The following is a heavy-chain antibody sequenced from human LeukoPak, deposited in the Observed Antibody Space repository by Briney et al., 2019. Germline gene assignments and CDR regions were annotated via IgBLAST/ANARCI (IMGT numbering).Heavy chain of an antibody. J-gene: IGHJ6*03. CDR3: ARLPCGSCCYYYYYYLDV. D-gene: IGHD6-19*01. CDR1: GGSISSSSYY. Sequence: PSETLSLTCTVSGGSISSSSYYWGWIRQPPGKGLEWIGSIYYSGSTYYNPSLKSRVTISVDTSKNQFSLKLSSVTAADTAVYYCARLPCGSCCYYYYYYLDVWGKGTTVTVSS. CDR2: IYYSGST. V-gene: IGHV4-39*01.